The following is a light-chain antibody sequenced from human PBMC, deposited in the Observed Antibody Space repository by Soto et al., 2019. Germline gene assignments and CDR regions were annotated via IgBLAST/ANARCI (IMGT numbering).Light chain of an antibody. Sequence: QSVLTQPPSVSAAPGQRVTISCSGSSSNIGNTFASWYQHLPGTAPKLLISDNNQRPSGIPDRFSGSKSGTSATLDITGLQTGDEAYHYCASWDNRLSAFVFGTGTKLTVL. CDR1: SSNIGNTF. J-gene: IGLJ1*01. V-gene: IGLV1-51*01. CDR3: ASWDNRLSAFV. CDR2: DNN.